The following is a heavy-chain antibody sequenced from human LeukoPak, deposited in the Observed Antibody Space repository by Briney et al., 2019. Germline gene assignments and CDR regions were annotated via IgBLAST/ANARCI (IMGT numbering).Heavy chain of an antibody. J-gene: IGHJ4*02. CDR3: ARSVFAGIDY. V-gene: IGHV5-51*01. CDR2: IYPGDSDT. Sequence: GASLQISCKASGSNFTTYWIGWVRQLPGKGLEWMGIIYPGDSDTRFSPSFQGQVTISVDKSINTAYLQWSSLKASDTAMYYCARSVFAGIDYWGQGTLVTVSS. CDR1: GSNFTTYW. D-gene: IGHD3-10*01.